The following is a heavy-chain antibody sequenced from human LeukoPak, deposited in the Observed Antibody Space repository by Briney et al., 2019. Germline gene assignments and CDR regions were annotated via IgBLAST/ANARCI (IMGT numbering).Heavy chain of an antibody. V-gene: IGHV3-13*01. D-gene: IGHD3-10*01. CDR3: ARVKSETMVRGVISLEGMDV. CDR2: IDTAGDT. CDR1: GFTFSSYD. J-gene: IGHJ6*02. Sequence: PGGSLRLSCAASGFTFSSYDMHWVRQVTGKGLEWISGIDTAGDTYYPDSVKGRFTMSRENAKNSLHLQMNSLRAGDTAVYYCARVKSETMVRGVISLEGMDVWGQGTTVTVSS.